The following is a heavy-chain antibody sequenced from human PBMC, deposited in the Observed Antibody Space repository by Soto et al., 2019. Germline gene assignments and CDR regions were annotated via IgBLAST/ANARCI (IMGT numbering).Heavy chain of an antibody. V-gene: IGHV3-23*01. CDR1: GFTFGSYA. Sequence: GGSLRLSCAASGFTFGSYAMSWVRQAPGKGLEWVSAISGSGGSTYYADSVKGRFTISRDNSKNTLYLQMNSLRAEDTAVYYCAKHPSKYCSGGSCYFDYWGQGTLVTVSS. J-gene: IGHJ4*02. CDR3: AKHPSKYCSGGSCYFDY. D-gene: IGHD2-15*01. CDR2: ISGSGGST.